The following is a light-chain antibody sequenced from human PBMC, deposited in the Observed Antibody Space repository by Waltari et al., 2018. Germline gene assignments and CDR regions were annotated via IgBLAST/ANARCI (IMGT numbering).Light chain of an antibody. CDR2: SYN. V-gene: IGLV1-44*01. Sequence: QSVLTQPPSASGTPGQTVTISCSRSGSKTVGRHTINCYQHLPGTAPKLLIYSYNLRRSGVPDRFSGSGFGASASLAISGLQSEDDGHYYCATWDDSLNGWVFGGGTKLTVL. J-gene: IGLJ3*02. CDR3: ATWDDSLNGWV. CDR1: GSKTVGRHT.